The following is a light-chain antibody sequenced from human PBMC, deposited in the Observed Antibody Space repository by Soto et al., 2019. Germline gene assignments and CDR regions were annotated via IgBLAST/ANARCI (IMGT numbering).Light chain of an antibody. Sequence: EIVLTQSPGTLSLSPGERATLSCRASQSVSSYLAWYQQKSGQAPRLLIYDASNRATGIPARFSGSGSGTDFTLTISSLEPEDFAVYYCQQRSNWPHTCGQGTRLESK. CDR3: QQRSNWPHT. CDR2: DAS. V-gene: IGKV3-11*01. CDR1: QSVSSY. J-gene: IGKJ5*01.